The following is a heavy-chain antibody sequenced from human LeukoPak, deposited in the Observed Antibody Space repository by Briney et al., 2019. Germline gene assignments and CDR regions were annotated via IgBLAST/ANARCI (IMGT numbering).Heavy chain of an antibody. CDR1: GFTFSSYA. CDR2: ISGSGGST. CDR3: AKAPGYSSGWYHD. J-gene: IGHJ4*02. D-gene: IGHD6-19*01. Sequence: GGSLRLSCAASGFTFSSYAMSWVRQAPGKGLEWVSAISGSGGSTYYADSVKGRFTISRDNSKNTLYLQMNSLRAEDTAVYYRAKAPGYSSGWYHDWGQGTLVTVSS. V-gene: IGHV3-23*01.